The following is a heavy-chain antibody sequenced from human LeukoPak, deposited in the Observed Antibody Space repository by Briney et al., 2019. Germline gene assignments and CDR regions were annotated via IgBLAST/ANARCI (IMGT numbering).Heavy chain of an antibody. V-gene: IGHV4-38-2*02. CDR3: ARVMTTVTTRRPYYSDY. CDR2: IYHSGST. J-gene: IGHJ4*02. Sequence: SETLSLTCTVSGYSISSGYYWGWIRQPPGKGLEWIGSIYHSGSTYYNPSLKSRVTISVDTSKNQFSLKLSSVTAADTAVYYCARVMTTVTTRRPYYSDYWGQGTLVTVSS. D-gene: IGHD4-17*01. CDR1: GYSISSGYY.